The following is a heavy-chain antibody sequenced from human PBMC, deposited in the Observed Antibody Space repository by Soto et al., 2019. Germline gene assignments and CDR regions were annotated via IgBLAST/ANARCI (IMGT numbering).Heavy chain of an antibody. Sequence: GGSLRLSCAASGFTFSSYAMSWVRQAPGKGLEWVSAISGSGGSTYYADPVKGRFTISRDNSKNTLYLQMNSLRAEDTAVYYCAKDSDSGWHFDYWGQGTLVTVSS. D-gene: IGHD6-19*01. CDR2: ISGSGGST. CDR3: AKDSDSGWHFDY. V-gene: IGHV3-23*01. J-gene: IGHJ4*02. CDR1: GFTFSSYA.